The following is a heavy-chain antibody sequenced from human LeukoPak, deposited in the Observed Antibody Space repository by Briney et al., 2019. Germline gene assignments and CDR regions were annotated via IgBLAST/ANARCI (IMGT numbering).Heavy chain of an antibody. CDR3: AKDRASAVAGATEY. J-gene: IGHJ4*02. CDR1: GFTFSSYS. D-gene: IGHD6-19*01. V-gene: IGHV3-23*01. Sequence: GGSLRLSCAASGFTFSSYSMNWVRQAPGMGLEWVSSISGSGGSTYHADSVKGRFTISRDNSKNTLYLQMNNLTAEDTAVYYCAKDRASAVAGATEYWAQGTLVTVSS. CDR2: ISGSGGST.